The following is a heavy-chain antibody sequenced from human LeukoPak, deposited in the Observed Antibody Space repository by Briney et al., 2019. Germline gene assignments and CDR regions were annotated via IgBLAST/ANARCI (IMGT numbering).Heavy chain of an antibody. CDR3: ARPRGYGAGYMDV. D-gene: IGHD5-18*01. V-gene: IGHV5-51*01. CDR1: GYSFTSYW. CDR2: IYPGDSDT. J-gene: IGHJ6*03. Sequence: KVSCKGSGYSFTSYWIGWVRQMPGKGLEWMGIIYPGDSDTRYSPSFQGQVTISADKSISTAYLQWSSLKASDTATYFCARPRGYGAGYMDVWGKGTTVVVTS.